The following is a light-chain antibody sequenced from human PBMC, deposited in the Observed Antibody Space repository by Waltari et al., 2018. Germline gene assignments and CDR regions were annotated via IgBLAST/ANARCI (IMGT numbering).Light chain of an antibody. CDR1: QSVSSN. Sequence: EIVMTQSPATLSVSPGERATPPCRASQSVSSNLAWYQQIPGQAPRLLIYGASTRATGIPARFTGSGSGTEFTLTISSMQSEDIAVYYCQQYNNWPGTFGQGTKVEIK. J-gene: IGKJ1*01. CDR3: QQYNNWPGT. V-gene: IGKV3-15*01. CDR2: GAS.